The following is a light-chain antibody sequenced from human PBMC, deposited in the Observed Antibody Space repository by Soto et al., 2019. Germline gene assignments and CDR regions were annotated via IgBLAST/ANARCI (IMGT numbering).Light chain of an antibody. J-gene: IGKJ1*01. CDR2: LGS. V-gene: IGKV2-28*01. CDR3: MQALRTWT. Sequence: DIVMTQSPLSLPVTPGEPASISCRSSQSLLHSNGYNYLDWYLQKPGQSPQLLIYLGSNRASGVPERFSGSGSGTDFTLKISRVEAEDVGVYYCMQALRTWTFGQGTKVEIK. CDR1: QSLLHSNGYNY.